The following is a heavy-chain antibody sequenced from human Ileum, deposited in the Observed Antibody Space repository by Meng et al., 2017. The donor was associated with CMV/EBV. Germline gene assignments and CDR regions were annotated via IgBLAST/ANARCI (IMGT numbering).Heavy chain of an antibody. CDR2: IHHSGRS. V-gene: IGHV4-61*05. CDR1: GGSISSSSYY. D-gene: IGHD1-26*01. J-gene: IGHJ4*02. Sequence: SETLSLTCTVSGGSISSSSYYWGWIRQPPGKGLEWMGEIHHSGRSNYNPSVKSRVTMSVDKSQTQFSLKLSSVTAADTAMYYCARGSDYLWGFWGQGTLVTVSS. CDR3: ARGSDYLWGF.